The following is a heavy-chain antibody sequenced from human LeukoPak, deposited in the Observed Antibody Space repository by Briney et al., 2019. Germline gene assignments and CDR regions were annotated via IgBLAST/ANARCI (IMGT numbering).Heavy chain of an antibody. V-gene: IGHV5-51*01. CDR2: ICPGDSDT. D-gene: IGHD3-10*01. CDR1: GYSFTNYW. CDR3: ARKSSPLCFGELLSHDFDY. J-gene: IGHJ4*02. Sequence: GESLKISRKGSGYSFTNYWIGWVRQMPGKGLEWMGVICPGDSDTRYSPSFQGQVTISADKSISTAYLQWSSLKASDTAMYCCARKSSPLCFGELLSHDFDYWGQGTLVSVS.